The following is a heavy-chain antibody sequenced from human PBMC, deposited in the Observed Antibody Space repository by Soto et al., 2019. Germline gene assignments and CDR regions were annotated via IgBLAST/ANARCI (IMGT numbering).Heavy chain of an antibody. CDR3: ARRGYYYDSSGPFDY. D-gene: IGHD3-22*01. V-gene: IGHV3-7*01. Sequence: LRLSCAASGFTFSSYWMSWVRQAPGKGLEWVANIKQDGSEKYYVDSVKGRFTISRDNAKNSLYLQMNSLRAEDTAVYYCARRGYYYDSSGPFDYWGQGTLVTVSS. CDR1: GFTFSSYW. J-gene: IGHJ4*02. CDR2: IKQDGSEK.